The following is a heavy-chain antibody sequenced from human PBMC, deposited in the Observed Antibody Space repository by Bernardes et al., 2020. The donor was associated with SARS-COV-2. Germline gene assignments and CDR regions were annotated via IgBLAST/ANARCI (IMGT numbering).Heavy chain of an antibody. Sequence: SETLSLTCAVYGGSFSGYFWNWIRQSPGKGLEWIGEINYNGSTNYNPSLKSRVTISVDTSNNQFSLHLNSVTAADTAVYYCARWRLVQGGLGFDSWGQGTLVTVSS. CDR3: ARWRLVQGGLGFDS. V-gene: IGHV4-34*01. CDR1: GGSFSGYF. J-gene: IGHJ5*01. CDR2: INYNGST. D-gene: IGHD6-19*01.